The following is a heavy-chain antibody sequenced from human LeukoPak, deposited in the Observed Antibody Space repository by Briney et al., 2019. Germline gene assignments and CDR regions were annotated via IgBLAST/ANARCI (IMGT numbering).Heavy chain of an antibody. J-gene: IGHJ4*02. D-gene: IGHD6-13*01. CDR1: GFTFRSYW. CDR2: IKQGGSEK. Sequence: GGSLRLSCAASGFTFRSYWMSWVRQAPGKGLEWVANIKQGGSEKYYVDSVKGRFTISRDNAKNSLYLQMNSLRAEDTAVYYCARSHDPSYSGSLPYYFDCWGQGTLVTVSS. V-gene: IGHV3-7*04. CDR3: ARSHDPSYSGSLPYYFDC.